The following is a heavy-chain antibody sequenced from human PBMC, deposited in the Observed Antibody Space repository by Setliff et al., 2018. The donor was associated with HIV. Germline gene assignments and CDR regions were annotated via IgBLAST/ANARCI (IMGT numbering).Heavy chain of an antibody. V-gene: IGHV4-39*01. CDR3: TIPASSLAPN. Sequence: PSETLSLTCTVSGGSIKSSSYYWGWIRQPPGKGLEWIGSIYYSGNTYYNPSLQSRVIISVDTSNNQISLKLTSVTAADTAVYYCTIPASSLAPNWGRGTQVTVSS. CDR2: IYYSGNT. J-gene: IGHJ4*02. CDR1: GGSIKSSSYY.